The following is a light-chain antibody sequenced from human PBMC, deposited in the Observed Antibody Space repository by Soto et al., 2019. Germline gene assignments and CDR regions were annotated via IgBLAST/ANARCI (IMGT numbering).Light chain of an antibody. CDR3: QQGDSFPLT. V-gene: IGKV1-12*01. CDR2: TAS. Sequence: DIQMTQSPSSVSASVGDRVTITCRASQGVGTWLAWFQQKPGEAPRLLIYTASTLHSGVPSRFSGSGSGTDFTLTITSLQPEDFATYYCQQGDSFPLTFGGGKKVEIK. J-gene: IGKJ4*01. CDR1: QGVGTW.